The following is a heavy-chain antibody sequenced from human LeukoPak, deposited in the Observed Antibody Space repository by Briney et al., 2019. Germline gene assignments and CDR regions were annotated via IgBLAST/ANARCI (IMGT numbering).Heavy chain of an antibody. V-gene: IGHV3-21*01. D-gene: IGHD3-10*01. CDR1: GXTFSSYS. CDR3: ARVKVRGVIPDDAFDI. Sequence: PGGSLRLSCAASGXTFSSYSMNWVRQAPGKGLEWVSSISSGSSYIYYADSVKGRFTISRDNAKNSLYLQMNSLRAEDTAVYYCARVKVRGVIPDDAFDIWGQGTMVTVSS. J-gene: IGHJ3*02. CDR2: ISSGSSYI.